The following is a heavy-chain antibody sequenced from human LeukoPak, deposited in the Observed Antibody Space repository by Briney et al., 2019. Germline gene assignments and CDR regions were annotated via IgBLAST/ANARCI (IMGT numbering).Heavy chain of an antibody. CDR1: GFTFSRHG. J-gene: IGHJ4*02. CDR3: AKEAATGSPYSFDY. V-gene: IGHV3-30*18. CDR2: VSNDGGTT. Sequence: GGSLRVSCAASGFTFSRHGIHWVRQALGKGLDWVAVVSNDGGTTYCADSVKGRFTISRDNSKNTLYLQMNSLTGEDTAVYYCAKEAATGSPYSFDYWGQGTLVTVS. D-gene: IGHD1-1*01.